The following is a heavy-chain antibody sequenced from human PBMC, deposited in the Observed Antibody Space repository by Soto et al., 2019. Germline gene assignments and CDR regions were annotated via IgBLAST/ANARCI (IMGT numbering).Heavy chain of an antibody. Sequence: ASVKVSCKASGGTFSSYAISWVRQAPGQGLEWMGGIIPIFGTANYAQKFQGRVTITADESTSTAYMELSSLRSEDTAVYYCARVNFGYSYGYDSVSGGLFDYWGQGTLVTVSS. J-gene: IGHJ4*02. CDR1: GGTFSSYA. CDR3: ARVNFGYSYGYDSVSGGLFDY. CDR2: IIPIFGTA. D-gene: IGHD5-18*01. V-gene: IGHV1-69*13.